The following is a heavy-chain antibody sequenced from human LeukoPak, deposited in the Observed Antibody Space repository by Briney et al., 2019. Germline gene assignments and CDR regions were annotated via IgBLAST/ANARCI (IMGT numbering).Heavy chain of an antibody. D-gene: IGHD3-10*01. CDR2: IYYSGST. V-gene: IGHV4-59*01. J-gene: IGHJ6*02. CDR1: GGSISSYY. CDR3: ARTDVGELFYGMDV. Sequence: PSETLSLTCTVSGGSISSYYWSWIRQPPGKGLEWIGYIYYSGSTNYNPSLKSRVTISVDTSKNQFSLKLSSVTAADTAVYYCARTDVGELFYGMDVWGQGTTVTVSS.